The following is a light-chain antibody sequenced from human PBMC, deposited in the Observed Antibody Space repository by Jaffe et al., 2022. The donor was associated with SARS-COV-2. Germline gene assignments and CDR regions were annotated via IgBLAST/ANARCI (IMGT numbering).Light chain of an antibody. J-gene: IGKJ3*01. CDR3: QQSYSSPPFT. V-gene: IGKV1-39*01. CDR1: EGVSTF. CDR2: TAS. Sequence: DIQMTQFPSSLSASVGDKVTITCRASEGVSTFLNWYQQKPGKAPKLLIHTASRLQIGVPSRFRGSGAGTDFTLTISSLQPEDFATYYCQQSYSSPPFTFGPGTKVDIK.